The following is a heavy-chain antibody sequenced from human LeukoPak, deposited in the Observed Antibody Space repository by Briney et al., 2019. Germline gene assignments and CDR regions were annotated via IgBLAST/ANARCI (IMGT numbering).Heavy chain of an antibody. CDR2: FDPEDGET. D-gene: IGHD3-16*02. CDR1: GYTLTELS. J-gene: IGHJ4*02. V-gene: IGHV1-24*01. CDR3: ATDRRKPKRWGSYRSSVFDY. Sequence: GASVKVSCKVSGYTLTELSMHWVRQAPGKGLEWMGGFDPEDGETIYAQKFQGRVTMTEDTSTDTAYMELSSLRSEDTAVYYCATDRRKPKRWGSYRSSVFDYWGQGTLVTVSS.